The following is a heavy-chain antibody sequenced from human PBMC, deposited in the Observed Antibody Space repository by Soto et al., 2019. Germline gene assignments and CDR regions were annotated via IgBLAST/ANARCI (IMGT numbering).Heavy chain of an antibody. CDR3: VRNRY. CDR1: GFTVSSYW. Sequence: GGTMRLSCAASGFTVSSYWMHWVRQAPGRGMVWGSLIRSDGSSTGYADSVKGRFTSSRDNAKNTLYLQMNSLRAEDTAVYYCVRNRYWGQGTTVTV. V-gene: IGHV3-74*01. J-gene: IGHJ6*02. CDR2: IRSDGSST.